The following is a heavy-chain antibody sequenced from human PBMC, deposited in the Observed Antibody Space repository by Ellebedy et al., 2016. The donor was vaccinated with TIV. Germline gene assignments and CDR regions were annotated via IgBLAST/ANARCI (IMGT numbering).Heavy chain of an antibody. V-gene: IGHV5-51*01. CDR3: ARHRGVSPRYYDMDV. Sequence: KVSXKGSRYSFSMYWIGWVRQVPGKGLEWMGIIYPGDSQTTYSPSFEGQVTMSADKSSNTAYLQWSNLKASDTAMYYCARHRGVSPRYYDMDVWGKGTPVTVS. D-gene: IGHD3-10*01. CDR2: IYPGDSQT. J-gene: IGHJ6*03. CDR1: RYSFSMYW.